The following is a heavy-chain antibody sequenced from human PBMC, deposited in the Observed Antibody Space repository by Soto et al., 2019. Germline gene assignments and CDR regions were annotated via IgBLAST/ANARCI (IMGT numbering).Heavy chain of an antibody. CDR3: ASAYCGGDCYSGFAFDI. Sequence: PGESLKISCKGSGYSFTSYWIGWVRQMPGKGLEWMGIIYPGDSDTRYSPSFQGQVTISADKSISTAYLQWSSLKASDTAMYYCASAYCGGDCYSGFAFDIWGQGTMVTVSS. CDR2: IYPGDSDT. CDR1: GYSFTSYW. J-gene: IGHJ3*02. V-gene: IGHV5-51*01. D-gene: IGHD2-21*02.